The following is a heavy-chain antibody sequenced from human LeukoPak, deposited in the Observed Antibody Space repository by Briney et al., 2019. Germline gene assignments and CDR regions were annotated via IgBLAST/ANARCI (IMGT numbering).Heavy chain of an antibody. J-gene: IGHJ6*02. CDR2: IYYSGST. CDR3: ARSRYDFWSEQPNYGMDV. D-gene: IGHD3-3*01. Sequence: SETLSLTCTVSGGSISSGGYYWSWIRQHPGKGLEWIGYIYYSGSTYYNPSLKSRVTISVDTSKNQFSLKLSSVTAADTAVYYCARSRYDFWSEQPNYGMDVWGQGTTVTVSS. CDR1: GGSISSGGYY. V-gene: IGHV4-31*03.